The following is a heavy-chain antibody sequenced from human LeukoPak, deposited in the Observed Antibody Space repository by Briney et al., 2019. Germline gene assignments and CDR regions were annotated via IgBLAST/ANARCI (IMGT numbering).Heavy chain of an antibody. CDR1: GXSISSGGYY. V-gene: IGHV4-31*03. J-gene: IGHJ2*01. Sequence: SQTLSLTCTVSGXSISSGGYYWSWIRQHPGKGLEWIGYIYYSGSTYYNPSLKSRLTISVDTSKNQFSLKLSSVTAADTAVYFCARAILTPSGYVWYFDLWGRGTLVTVSS. CDR2: IYYSGST. D-gene: IGHD3-3*01. CDR3: ARAILTPSGYVWYFDL.